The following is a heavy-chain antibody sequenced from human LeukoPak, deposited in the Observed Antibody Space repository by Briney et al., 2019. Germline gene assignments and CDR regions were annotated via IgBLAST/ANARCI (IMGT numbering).Heavy chain of an antibody. CDR1: GYKFTSYG. CDR2: ISGDNANT. V-gene: IGHV1-18*01. CDR3: AREHIRDYLDRYSNVLKWVIDH. Sequence: GASVRVSCKTSGYKFTSYGIIWVRQAPGQGLEWMGRISGDNANTAYAESFQGRVTMTTDASTSTAYMDLRGLRSDDTAVNFCAREHIRDYLDRYSNVLKWVIDHWGQGTLVIV. J-gene: IGHJ4*02. D-gene: IGHD1-26*01.